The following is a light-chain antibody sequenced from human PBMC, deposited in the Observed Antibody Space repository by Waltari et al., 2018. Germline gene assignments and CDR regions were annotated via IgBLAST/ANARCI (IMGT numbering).Light chain of an antibody. V-gene: IGLV2-8*01. CDR1: SSDLGAYNY. Sequence: QSALTQPPSASGSPGQSVTISCTGTSSDLGAYNYVSWYQQHPGKAPKLMIYEVSKQPSGVPDRFSGSKSGNTASLTVSGLQAEDEADYYCSSYAGSNNFDVFGTGTKVTVL. CDR3: SSYAGSNNFDV. CDR2: EVS. J-gene: IGLJ1*01.